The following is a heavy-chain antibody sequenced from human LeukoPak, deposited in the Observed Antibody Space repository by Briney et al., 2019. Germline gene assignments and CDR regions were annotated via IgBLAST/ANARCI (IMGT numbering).Heavy chain of an antibody. V-gene: IGHV3-43*02. J-gene: IGHJ4*02. D-gene: IGHD2-15*01. CDR1: GFTFDDYA. CDR2: ISGDGGST. CDR3: AKDMGDIGYRRAARVFDY. Sequence: GGSLRLSCAASGFTFDDYAMHWVRQAPGKGLEWVSLISGDGGSTYYADSVKGRFTISRDNSKNSLYLQMNSLRTEDTALYYCAKDMGDIGYRRAARVFDYWGQGTLVTVSS.